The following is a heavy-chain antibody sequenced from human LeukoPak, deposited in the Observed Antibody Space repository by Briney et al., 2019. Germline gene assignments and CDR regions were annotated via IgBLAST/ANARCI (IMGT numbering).Heavy chain of an antibody. D-gene: IGHD3-10*01. J-gene: IGHJ4*02. V-gene: IGHV1-18*01. Sequence: WASVKVSCKASGYTFTSYGISWVRQAPGQGLEWMGWISAYNGNTNYAQKLQGRVTMTTDTSTSTAYMELRSLRSEDTAVYYCAREANVLLWFGELLYRPSLLDYWGQGTLVTVSS. CDR1: GYTFTSYG. CDR2: ISAYNGNT. CDR3: AREANVLLWFGELLYRPSLLDY.